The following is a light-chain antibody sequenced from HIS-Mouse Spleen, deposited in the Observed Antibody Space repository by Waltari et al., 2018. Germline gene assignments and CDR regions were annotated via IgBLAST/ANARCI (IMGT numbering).Light chain of an antibody. V-gene: IGLV1-47*01. CDR3: AAWDDSLSGV. CDR2: RNN. J-gene: IGLJ2*01. Sequence: QSVLTQPPSASGTPGQRVPISCSGSSSNIGSNYVYWYPQLPGTAPKLLIYRNNQRPSGVPDRFSGSKSGTSASLAISGLRSEDEADYYCAAWDDSLSGVFGGGTKLTVL. CDR1: SSNIGSNY.